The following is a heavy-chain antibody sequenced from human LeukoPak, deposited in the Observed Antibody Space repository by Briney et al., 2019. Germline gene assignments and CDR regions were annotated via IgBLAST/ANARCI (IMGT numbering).Heavy chain of an antibody. D-gene: IGHD5-18*01. CDR3: ARDRSSSWTGLGNTAMVLYFDY. CDR1: GYTFTGYY. J-gene: IGHJ4*02. CDR2: INANSGGT. V-gene: IGHV1-2*02. Sequence: ASVKVSCKASGYTFTGYYMHWVRQAPGQGLERMGWINANSGGTNYAQKSQGRATTTSDTSISTAYMELSRLRSDDTAVYYCARDRSSSWTGLGNTAMVLYFDYWGQGTLVTVSS.